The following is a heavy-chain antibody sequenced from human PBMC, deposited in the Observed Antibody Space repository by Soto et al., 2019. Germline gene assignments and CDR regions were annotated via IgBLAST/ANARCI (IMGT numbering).Heavy chain of an antibody. CDR1: GFSFRSFG. D-gene: IGHD2-21*02. J-gene: IGHJ6*02. CDR3: AKEGGYGDRIADDYYYYGMDV. CDR2: ISHEGSYK. V-gene: IGHV3-30*18. Sequence: QVQLVESGGGVVQPGGSLRLSCEVSGFSFRSFGMHWVRQAPGKGLEWVTVISHEGSYKHYADSVKGRFTISRDDSKNTLYLEMNSMRAEDTAVYYCAKEGGYGDRIADDYYYYGMDVWGQGTTVTVSS.